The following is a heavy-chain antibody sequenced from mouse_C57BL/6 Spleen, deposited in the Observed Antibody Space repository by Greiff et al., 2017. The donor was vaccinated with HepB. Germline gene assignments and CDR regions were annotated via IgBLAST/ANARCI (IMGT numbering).Heavy chain of an antibody. CDR1: GYTFTSYG. CDR2: IYPRSGNT. Sequence: QVHVKQSGAELARPGASVKLSCKASGYTFTSYGISWVKQRTGQGLEWIGEIYPRSGNTYYNEKFKGKATLTADKSSSTAYMELRSLTSEDSAVYFCARRGFSSYGWGQGTTLTVSS. V-gene: IGHV1-81*01. CDR3: ARRGFSSYG. D-gene: IGHD1-1*01. J-gene: IGHJ2*01.